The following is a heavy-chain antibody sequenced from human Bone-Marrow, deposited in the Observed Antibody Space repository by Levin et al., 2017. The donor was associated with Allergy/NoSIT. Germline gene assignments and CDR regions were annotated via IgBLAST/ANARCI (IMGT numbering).Heavy chain of an antibody. CDR2: IHFTGST. J-gene: IGHJ2*01. D-gene: IGHD3-22*01. CDR1: GVSINSHY. CDR3: VRMIENWYFDL. Sequence: NSSETLSLTCTVSGVSINSHYWNWVRQPAGEGLQWIGRIHFTGSTNYNSSLKSRLTMSVDTSKNQFHLKLTPVTAADTAVYYCVRMIENWYFDLWGHGTLVTVSS. V-gene: IGHV4-4*07.